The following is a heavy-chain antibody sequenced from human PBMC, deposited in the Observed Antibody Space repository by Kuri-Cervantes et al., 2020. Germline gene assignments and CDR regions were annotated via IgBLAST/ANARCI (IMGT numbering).Heavy chain of an antibody. CDR2: ISYDGSNK. CDR3: ARWIGGFDP. CDR1: GFTFSSYA. Sequence: GGSLRLSCAASGFTFSSYAMHWVRQAPGKGLEWVAVISYDGSNKYYTDSVKGRFTISRDNSKNTLYLQMNSLRVDDTALHYWARWIGGFDPWGQGTLVTVSS. V-gene: IGHV3-30-3*01. D-gene: IGHD2-2*03. J-gene: IGHJ5*02.